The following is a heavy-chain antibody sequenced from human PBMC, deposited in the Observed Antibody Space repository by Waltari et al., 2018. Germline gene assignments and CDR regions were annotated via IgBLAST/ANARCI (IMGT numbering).Heavy chain of an antibody. CDR1: EFTCTNPA. V-gene: IGHV3-30*09. J-gene: IGHJ4*02. CDR3: VRDVFTVMIFGDVKFDF. D-gene: IGHD3-3*01. CDR2: ISNDGVKT. Sequence: VRLVVSGGGMVQPGRALRLSCVASEFTCTNPAMHWVRQSPGKGLEWVAVISNDGVKTFYADSVKGRFAVSRDNSKDTVFLLLNSVKGDDTAVYFCVRDVFTVMIFGDVKFDFWGRGIPVTVSS.